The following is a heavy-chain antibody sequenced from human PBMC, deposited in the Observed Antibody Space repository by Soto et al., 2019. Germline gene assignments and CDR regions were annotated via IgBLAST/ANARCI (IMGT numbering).Heavy chain of an antibody. CDR2: IHWNDAK. V-gene: IGHV2-5*01. CDR1: GFSLSTSGVG. Sequence: QITLKESGPTLVKPTQTLTLTCTFSGFSLSTSGVGVVWVRQPPGKALEWLELIHWNDAKHYNSSLKSRLTISNDTSKNTVFLTMTNMDPVDTASYYCAHSECIMVPGFEPWGLGTLVAVSS. CDR3: AHSECIMVPGFEP. D-gene: IGHD2-8*01. J-gene: IGHJ5*02.